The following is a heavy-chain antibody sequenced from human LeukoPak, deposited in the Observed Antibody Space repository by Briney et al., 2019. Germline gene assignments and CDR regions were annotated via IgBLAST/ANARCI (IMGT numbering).Heavy chain of an antibody. CDR1: GGSISTNNNY. D-gene: IGHD1-26*01. CDR2: IYYSGNT. J-gene: IGHJ5*02. Sequence: PSETLSLTCTVSGGSISTNNNYWGWLRQPPGKGLEWIGHIYYSGNTYYNPSLGSRVSISVDTSKNQFSLKVSSVTAADTAVYYCARHLGSSNWFDPWGQGTLVTVSS. CDR3: ARHLGSSNWFDP. V-gene: IGHV4-39*01.